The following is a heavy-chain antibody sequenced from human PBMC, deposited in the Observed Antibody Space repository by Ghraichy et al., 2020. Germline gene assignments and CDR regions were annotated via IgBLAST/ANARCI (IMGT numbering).Heavy chain of an antibody. CDR1: GSTFSSYS. Sequence: GGSLRLSRAASGSTFSSYSMNWVRQAPGKGLEWVSSISTFSSSGSSYIYYADSVKGRFTISRDNAKNSLYLQMNSLRAEDTAVYYCARGEAHLYAFDIWGQGTMVTVSS. V-gene: IGHV3-21*01. CDR2: ISTFSSSGSSYI. CDR3: ARGEAHLYAFDI. J-gene: IGHJ3*02.